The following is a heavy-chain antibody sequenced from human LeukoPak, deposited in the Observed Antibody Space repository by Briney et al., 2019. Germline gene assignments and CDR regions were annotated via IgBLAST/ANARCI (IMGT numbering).Heavy chain of an antibody. V-gene: IGHV1-18*01. CDR3: ARSRCSTSTSCYYFFFFDS. J-gene: IGHJ4*02. CDR1: XYTFTSYG. Sequence: ASXXVXCXAXXYTFTSYGISWVRQAPGQGLEWMGWISAYNGNTNYAQKPQGRVTMTTDTSTSTAYMELRSLRSDDSAVYYCARSRCSTSTSCYYFFFFDSWGQGTLVTVSS. CDR2: ISAYNGNT. D-gene: IGHD2-2*01.